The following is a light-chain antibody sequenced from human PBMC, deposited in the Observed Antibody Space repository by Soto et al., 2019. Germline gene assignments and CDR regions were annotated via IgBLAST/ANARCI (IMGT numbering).Light chain of an antibody. CDR2: KAS. J-gene: IGKJ5*01. CDR3: QQSYSTPIT. V-gene: IGKV1-5*03. Sequence: DIQMTQSPSTLSASVGDRVTITCRASQSISSWLAWYQQKPGKAPKLLIYKASILGSGVPSRFSGSGSGTEFTLTISSLQPDDFAIYYCQQSYSTPITFGQGTRLENK. CDR1: QSISSW.